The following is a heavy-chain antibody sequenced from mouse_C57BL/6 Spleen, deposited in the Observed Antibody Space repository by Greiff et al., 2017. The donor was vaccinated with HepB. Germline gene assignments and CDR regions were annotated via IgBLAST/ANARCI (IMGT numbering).Heavy chain of an antibody. D-gene: IGHD2-4*01. CDR1: GYTFTDYY. V-gene: IGHV1-26*01. Sequence: EVQLQQSGPELVKPGASVKISCKASGYTFTDYYMNWVKQSHGKSLEWIGDINPNNGGTSYNQKFKGKATLTVDKSSSTAYMELRSLTSEDSAVYYCASVYDYDYYAMDYWGQGTSVTVSS. CDR2: INPNNGGT. J-gene: IGHJ4*01. CDR3: ASVYDYDYYAMDY.